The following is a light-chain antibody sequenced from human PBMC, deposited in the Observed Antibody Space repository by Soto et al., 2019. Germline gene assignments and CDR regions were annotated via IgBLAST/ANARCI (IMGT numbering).Light chain of an antibody. J-gene: IGKJ2*01. CDR2: AAS. Sequence: DIQMTQSPSSLSASVGDRVTITCRASQSISSYLNWYQQKPGKAPKLLIYAASSLQSGVPSRFSGSGSVTDFTITISSMQTEDFATYYCQQSYSTPRTFGQGTKLEIK. CDR3: QQSYSTPRT. CDR1: QSISSY. V-gene: IGKV1-39*01.